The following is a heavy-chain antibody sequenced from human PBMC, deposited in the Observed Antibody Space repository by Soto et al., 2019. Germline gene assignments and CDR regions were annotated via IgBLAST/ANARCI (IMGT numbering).Heavy chain of an antibody. CDR2: ISWNSGNI. V-gene: IGHV3-9*01. CDR1: GFTFDDYA. Sequence: EVQLEESGGALVQPGRSLRLSCAASGFTFDDYAMHWVRQVLGKGLEWVASISWNSGNIGYADSVKGRVTTSRDNAKNSLELQVNSPRPDDTALYYCVRSKGGYSYGTPFDYWGQGTLVTVSS. D-gene: IGHD5-18*01. CDR3: VRSKGGYSYGTPFDY. J-gene: IGHJ4*02.